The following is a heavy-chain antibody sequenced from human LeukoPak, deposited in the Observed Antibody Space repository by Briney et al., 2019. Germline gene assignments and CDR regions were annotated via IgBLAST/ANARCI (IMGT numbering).Heavy chain of an antibody. Sequence: GGSLRLSCAASGFTFSSYSMNWVRQAPGKWLEWVSSISSTSTYIYYADSVKGRFTISRDNAKNSLYLQMNSLRAEDTAVYYCACLVGATQDVWGKGTTVIVSS. D-gene: IGHD1-26*01. CDR3: ACLVGATQDV. V-gene: IGHV3-21*01. CDR1: GFTFSSYS. CDR2: ISSTSTYI. J-gene: IGHJ6*04.